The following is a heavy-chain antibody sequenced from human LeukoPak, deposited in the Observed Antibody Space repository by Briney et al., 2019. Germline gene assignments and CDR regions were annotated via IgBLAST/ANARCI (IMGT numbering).Heavy chain of an antibody. CDR2: ISSSSSCI. Sequence: ETLSLTCTVSGGSISSSSYYWGWIRQPPGKGLEWVSSISSSSSCIYYADSVKGRFTISRDNAKNSLYLQMNSLRAEDTAVYYCARDYMEGGYVNSNLFDYWGQGTLVTVSS. CDR1: GGSISSSS. CDR3: ARDYMEGGYVNSNLFDY. D-gene: IGHD6-25*01. V-gene: IGHV3-21*01. J-gene: IGHJ4*02.